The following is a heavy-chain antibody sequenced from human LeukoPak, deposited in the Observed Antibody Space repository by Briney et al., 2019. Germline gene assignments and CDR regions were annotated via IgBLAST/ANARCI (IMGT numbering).Heavy chain of an antibody. V-gene: IGHV4-34*01. J-gene: IGHJ4*02. Sequence: SETLSLTCAVYGGSFSGYYWSCIRQPPGKGLEWIGEINHSGSTNYNPSLKSRVTISVDTSKNQFSLKLSSVTAADTAVYYCAREISPAGSSSAFDYWGQGTLVTVSS. CDR3: AREISPAGSSSAFDY. CDR2: INHSGST. D-gene: IGHD6-6*01. CDR1: GGSFSGYY.